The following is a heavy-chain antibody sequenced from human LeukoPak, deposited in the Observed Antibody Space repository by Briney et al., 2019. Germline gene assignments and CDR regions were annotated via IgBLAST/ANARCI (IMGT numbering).Heavy chain of an antibody. V-gene: IGHV3-7*01. J-gene: IGHJ4*02. CDR1: GFIFSHHW. CDR3: ARDAVLLWFGDPRRLIDY. Sequence: GGSLRLSCATSGFIFSHHWMSWVRQAPGKGLEWVANINLDGSKKYYVDSVKGRFTISRDNAQNSLYLQMNSLRAEDTAVYYCARDAVLLWFGDPRRLIDYWGQGTLVTVSS. CDR2: INLDGSKK. D-gene: IGHD3-10*01.